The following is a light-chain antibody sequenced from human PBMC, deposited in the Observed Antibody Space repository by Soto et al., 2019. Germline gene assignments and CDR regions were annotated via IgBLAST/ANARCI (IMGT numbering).Light chain of an antibody. CDR3: QQYNNWPGT. CDR2: GAS. Sequence: IVMTQSPATLPVSPGERATLSCRTSQSVNSHLAWYQHKPGQAPRLLIYGASSRATGIPTRFSGSGSGTEFTLTIDSLQSEDFAIYFRQQYNNWPGTFGGGTKVDIK. J-gene: IGKJ4*01. CDR1: QSVNSH. V-gene: IGKV3-15*01.